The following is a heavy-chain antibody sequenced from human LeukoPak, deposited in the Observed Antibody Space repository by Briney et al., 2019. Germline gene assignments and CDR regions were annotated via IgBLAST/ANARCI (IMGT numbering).Heavy chain of an antibody. J-gene: IGHJ4*02. CDR1: GYTFTSYD. Sequence: ASVKVSCKASGYTFTSYDINWVRQATGQGLEWMGWMNPNSGNTGYAQKFQGRVIMTRNTSISTAYMELSSLRSEDTAVYYCARGRRGRRGYSYGEKTFDYWGQGTLVTVSS. CDR2: MNPNSGNT. CDR3: ARGRRGRRGYSYGEKTFDY. V-gene: IGHV1-8*01. D-gene: IGHD5-18*01.